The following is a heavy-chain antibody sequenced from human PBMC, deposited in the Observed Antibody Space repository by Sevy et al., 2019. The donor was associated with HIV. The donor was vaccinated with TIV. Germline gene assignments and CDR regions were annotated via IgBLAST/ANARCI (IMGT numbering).Heavy chain of an antibody. Sequence: SETLSLTCTVSGGSISSGRYYWSWVRQSPGKGLEWIAYIYYSANTNYNPSLKSRATISVDTSKNQFSLKLTSVTTADTALYYCAREGGGGTSPLYYGMDVWGQGTTVTVSS. CDR3: AREGGGGTSPLYYGMDV. D-gene: IGHD3-16*01. CDR2: IYYSANT. CDR1: GGSISSGRYY. J-gene: IGHJ6*02. V-gene: IGHV4-61*01.